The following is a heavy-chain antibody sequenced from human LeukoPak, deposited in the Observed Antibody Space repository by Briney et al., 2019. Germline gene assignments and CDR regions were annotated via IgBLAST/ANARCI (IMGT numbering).Heavy chain of an antibody. CDR2: ISGSASSL. Sequence: PGGSLRLSCAAPGFIFSSYGMAWVRQAPGKGLEWVSGISGSASSLDYADPVKGRFTISRDNSKNTVHLQMNSLRAEDTAVYYCARYFSMVRGVFDYWGQGNQVTVSS. V-gene: IGHV3-23*01. CDR3: ARYFSMVRGVFDY. J-gene: IGHJ4*02. CDR1: GFIFSSYG. D-gene: IGHD3-10*01.